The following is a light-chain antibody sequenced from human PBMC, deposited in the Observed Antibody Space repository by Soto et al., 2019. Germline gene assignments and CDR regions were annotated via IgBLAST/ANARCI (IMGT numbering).Light chain of an antibody. CDR2: GVS. V-gene: IGKV3-15*01. J-gene: IGKJ3*01. CDR1: ERLRSN. CDR3: QFYNDWPLT. Sequence: EIVMTQSPATLSVSPGDGATLSCRASERLRSNLAWYQHKPGRAPRLLIYGVSTRATGIPARFSGSGSGTEFTLTIRSLKSEDFAIYYCQFYNDWPLTFGPGTKVEIK.